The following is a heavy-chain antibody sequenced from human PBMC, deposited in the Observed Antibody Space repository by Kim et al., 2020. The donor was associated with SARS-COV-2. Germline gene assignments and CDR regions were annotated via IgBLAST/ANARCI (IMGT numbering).Heavy chain of an antibody. J-gene: IGHJ6*02. CDR2: FDPEDGET. D-gene: IGHD3-10*02. Sequence: ASVKVSCKVSGYTLTELSMHWVRQAPGKGLEWMGGFDPEDGETIYAQKFQGRVTMTEDTTPDTAYMELSSLRSEDTAVYYCAKAVFSGYYYYGMDVWGQGATVTVSS. V-gene: IGHV1-24*01. CDR1: GYTLTELS. CDR3: AKAVFSGYYYYGMDV.